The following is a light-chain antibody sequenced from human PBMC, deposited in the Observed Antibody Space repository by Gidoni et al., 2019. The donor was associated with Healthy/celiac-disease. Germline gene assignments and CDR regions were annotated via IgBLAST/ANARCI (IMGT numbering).Light chain of an antibody. Sequence: DIQMTQSPSSLSASVGDRVTITCQASQDISNYLNWYQQKPGKAPKHLINDASNWETGVPSGFRESGSGTDFTFTISSLQPEGIATDYCQQYDNPPPITFGQGTRLEIK. CDR2: DAS. CDR1: QDISNY. J-gene: IGKJ5*01. V-gene: IGKV1-33*01. CDR3: QQYDNPPPIT.